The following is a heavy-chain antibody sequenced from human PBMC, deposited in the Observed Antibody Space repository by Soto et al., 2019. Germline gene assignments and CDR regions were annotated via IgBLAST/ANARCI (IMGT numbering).Heavy chain of an antibody. CDR3: ARYCSGGSCSPDQYHYAMDV. Sequence: EVQLVESGGGLVQPGASLRLSCAASGFSFSTYGMNWVRQAPGKGLEWISYISGSSTNTYYAVSVRGRFTVSRDNAKNSVYLQMNSLRDEDTAVYYCARYCSGGSCSPDQYHYAMDVWGQGTTVTVS. V-gene: IGHV3-48*02. D-gene: IGHD2-15*01. CDR1: GFSFSTYG. CDR2: ISGSSTNT. J-gene: IGHJ6*02.